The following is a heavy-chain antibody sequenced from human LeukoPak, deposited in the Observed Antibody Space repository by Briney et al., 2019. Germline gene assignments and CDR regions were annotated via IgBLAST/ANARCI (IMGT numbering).Heavy chain of an antibody. Sequence: SETLSLTCSVSGDSVTRGSFYWAWLRQPPGKELEWIATVYYTGSTYYNPSLMSRVTIPMDTSKNQFSLKVRSVVAPDTAVYYCARHSGSGSLSRPFDPWGQGTLVTVSS. CDR2: VYYTGST. D-gene: IGHD3-10*01. CDR1: GDSVTRGSFY. J-gene: IGHJ5*02. CDR3: ARHSGSGSLSRPFDP. V-gene: IGHV4-39*01.